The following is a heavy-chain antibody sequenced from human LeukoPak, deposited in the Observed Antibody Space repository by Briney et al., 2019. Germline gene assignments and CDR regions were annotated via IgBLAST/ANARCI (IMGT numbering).Heavy chain of an antibody. D-gene: IGHD6-19*01. CDR2: INHSGST. V-gene: IGHV4-34*01. CDR1: GGSFSGYY. J-gene: IGHJ4*02. Sequence: TLETLSLTCAVYGGSFSGYYWSWIRQPPGKGLEWIGEINHSGSTNYNPSLKSRVTISVDTSKNQFSLKLSSVTAADTAVYYCASVYSSGWDYFDYWGQGTLVTVPS. CDR3: ASVYSSGWDYFDY.